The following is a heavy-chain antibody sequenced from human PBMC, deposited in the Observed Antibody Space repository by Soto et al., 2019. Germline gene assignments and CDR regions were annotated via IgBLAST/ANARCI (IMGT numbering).Heavy chain of an antibody. V-gene: IGHV4-30-4*01. CDR1: GGSISSGDYY. J-gene: IGHJ5*02. CDR2: IYYSGST. Sequence: QVQLQESGPGLVKPSQTLSLTCTVSGGSISSGDYYWSWIRQPPGKGLEWIGYIYYSGSTYYNPSLKSRVXXSXDXXKNQFSLKLSSVTAADTAVYYCAREGYSPRDWFDPWGQGTLVTVSS. CDR3: AREGYSPRDWFDP. D-gene: IGHD2-15*01.